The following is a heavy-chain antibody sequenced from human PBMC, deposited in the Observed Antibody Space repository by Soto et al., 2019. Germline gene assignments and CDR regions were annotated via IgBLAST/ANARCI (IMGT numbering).Heavy chain of an antibody. J-gene: IGHJ5*02. Sequence: ASVKVSCKASGCTFTGKYLHWVRQAPGQGLEWMGWINPNSGVTNYAEKFQGRVTMTRDTSISTAYMDLTRLKSDDTAVYYCARDIVSTTGCFDPWGQGTLVTVSS. D-gene: IGHD3-16*02. CDR3: ARDIVSTTGCFDP. V-gene: IGHV1-2*02. CDR2: INPNSGVT. CDR1: GCTFTGKY.